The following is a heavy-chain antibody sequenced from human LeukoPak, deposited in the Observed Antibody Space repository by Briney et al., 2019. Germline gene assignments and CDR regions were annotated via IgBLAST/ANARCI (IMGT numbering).Heavy chain of an antibody. V-gene: IGHV4-59*01. CDR3: ARSGFDWYRDAFDI. J-gene: IGHJ3*02. CDR2: IYYSGST. Sequence: SETLSLTCTVSGGSIGSYYWSWIRQPPGKGLEWIGYIYYSGSTNYNPSLKSRVTISVDTSKNQFSLKLSSVTAADTAVYYCARSGFDWYRDAFDIWGQGTMVTVSS. CDR1: GGSIGSYY. D-gene: IGHD3-9*01.